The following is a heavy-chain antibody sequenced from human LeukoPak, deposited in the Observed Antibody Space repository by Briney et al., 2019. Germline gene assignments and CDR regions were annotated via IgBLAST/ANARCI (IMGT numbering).Heavy chain of an antibody. Sequence: SETLSLTCTVSGGSISSYYWSWIRQPPGKGLEWIGYIYYSGSTNYNPSLKSRVTISVDTSKNQFTLKLSSVTAADTAVYYCARRRIVGATGYYYGMDVWGQGTTVTVSS. CDR3: ARRRIVGATGYYYGMDV. CDR2: IYYSGST. V-gene: IGHV4-59*08. J-gene: IGHJ6*02. D-gene: IGHD1-26*01. CDR1: GGSISSYY.